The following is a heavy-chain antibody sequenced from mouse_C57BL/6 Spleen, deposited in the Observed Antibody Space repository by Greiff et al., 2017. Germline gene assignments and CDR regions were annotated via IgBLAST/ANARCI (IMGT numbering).Heavy chain of an antibody. Sequence: QVQLKQPGAELVKPGASVKMSCKASGYTFTSYWIPWVKQRPGQGLEWIGDIYPGSGSTNYNEKFKSKATLTVDKSSSTAYMQLSSLTSEDSAVYYCARGVLGREFQFAYWGQGTLVTVAA. CDR3: ARGVLGREFQFAY. CDR2: IYPGSGST. D-gene: IGHD4-1*01. V-gene: IGHV1-55*01. J-gene: IGHJ3*01. CDR1: GYTFTSYW.